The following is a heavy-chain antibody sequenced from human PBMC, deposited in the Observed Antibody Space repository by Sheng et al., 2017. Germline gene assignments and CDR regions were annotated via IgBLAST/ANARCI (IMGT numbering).Heavy chain of an antibody. CDR3: AKDKGGQWLGFDY. D-gene: IGHD6-19*01. CDR2: ISWNSGSI. Sequence: EVQLVESGGGLVQPGRSLRLSCAASGFTFDDYAMHWVRQAPGKGLEWVSGISWNSGSIGYADSVKGRFTISRDNAKNSLYLQMNSLRAEDTALYYCAKDKGGQWLGFDY. J-gene: IGHJ4*01. CDR1: GFTFDDYA. V-gene: IGHV3-9*01.